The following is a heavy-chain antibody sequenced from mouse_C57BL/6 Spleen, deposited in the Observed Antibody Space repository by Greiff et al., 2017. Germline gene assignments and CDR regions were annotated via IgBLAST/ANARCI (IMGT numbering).Heavy chain of an antibody. CDR3: ARTWPYAIDY. CDR2: ISSGSSTI. Sequence: EVQLVESGGGLVKPGGSLKLSCAASGFTFSDYGMHWVRQAPEKGLEWVAYISSGSSTIYYADTVKGRFTISRDNAKNTLFLQMTSLRSEDTAMYYCARTWPYAIDYWGQGTSVTVSS. CDR1: GFTFSDYG. V-gene: IGHV5-17*01. J-gene: IGHJ4*01.